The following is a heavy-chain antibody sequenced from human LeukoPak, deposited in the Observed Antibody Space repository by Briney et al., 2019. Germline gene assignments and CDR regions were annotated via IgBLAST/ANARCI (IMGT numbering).Heavy chain of an antibody. CDR1: GFTFSSYG. CDR2: IRYDGSNK. CDR3: AKELYVDIVAASGDS. J-gene: IGHJ4*02. V-gene: IGHV3-30*02. Sequence: GGSLRLSCAASGFTFSSYGMHWVRQAPGKGLEWVAFIRYDGSNKYYADSVKGRFTISRDNSKNTLYPQMNSLRAEDTAVYYCAKELYVDIVAASGDSWGQGTLVTVSS. D-gene: IGHD5-12*01.